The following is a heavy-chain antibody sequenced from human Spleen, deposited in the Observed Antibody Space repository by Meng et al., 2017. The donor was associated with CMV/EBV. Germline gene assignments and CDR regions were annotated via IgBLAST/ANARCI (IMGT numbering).Heavy chain of an antibody. CDR1: GFTFSDYY. Sequence: LSLTCAASGFTFSDYYMDWVRQAPGKGLEWVARTRNKDNSYTTEYAASVKGRFSISRDGSKNSLFLQMNSLKTEDTAVYYCVRGGYDSGWRSLDCWGQGTLVTVSS. CDR2: TRNKDNSYTT. D-gene: IGHD3-22*01. CDR3: VRGGYDSGWRSLDC. J-gene: IGHJ4*02. V-gene: IGHV3-72*01.